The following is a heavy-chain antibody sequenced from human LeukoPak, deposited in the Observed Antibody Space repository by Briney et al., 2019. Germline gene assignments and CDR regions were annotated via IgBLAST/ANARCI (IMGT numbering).Heavy chain of an antibody. V-gene: IGHV4-61*01. Sequence: SETLSLTCTVSGGSVSSGSYYWSWIRQPPGKGLEWIGYIYYSGSTNYNPSLKSRVTISVDTSKNQFSLKLSSVTAADTAVYYCARDPSFYSGYFNYFDYWGQGTLVIVSS. CDR2: IYYSGST. J-gene: IGHJ4*02. CDR1: GGSVSSGSYY. D-gene: IGHD5-12*01. CDR3: ARDPSFYSGYFNYFDY.